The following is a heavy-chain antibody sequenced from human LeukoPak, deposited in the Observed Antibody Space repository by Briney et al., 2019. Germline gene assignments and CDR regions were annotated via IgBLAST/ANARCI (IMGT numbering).Heavy chain of an antibody. CDR2: INPNSGGT. J-gene: IGHJ4*02. CDR1: GYTFTGYY. Sequence: ASVKVSCKASGYTFTGYYMHWVRQAPGQGLEWMGWINPNSGGTNYAQKFQGRVTMTRDTSISTAYMELISLRYEDTAVYYCARGSGSGSYYVPTDYWGQGSQVTVSS. V-gene: IGHV1-2*02. D-gene: IGHD3-10*01. CDR3: ARGSGSGSYYVPTDY.